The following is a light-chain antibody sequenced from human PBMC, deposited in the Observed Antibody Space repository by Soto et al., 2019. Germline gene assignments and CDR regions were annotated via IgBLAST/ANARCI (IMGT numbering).Light chain of an antibody. V-gene: IGKV3-11*01. J-gene: IGKJ1*01. Sequence: DIVLTQSPATLSLSPGQTATLSCRASQSVSSYLAWYQQKAGQAPRLLIYEGSNRATGIPTRFSGSGSGTDFTLTISRLEPEDFAVYHCQQYDTSPWTFGQGTKVDIK. CDR2: EGS. CDR3: QQYDTSPWT. CDR1: QSVSSY.